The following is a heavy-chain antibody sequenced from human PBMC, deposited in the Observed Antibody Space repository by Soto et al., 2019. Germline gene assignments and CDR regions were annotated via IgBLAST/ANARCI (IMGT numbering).Heavy chain of an antibody. D-gene: IGHD6-6*01. CDR1: GFTFSDYF. CDR3: ARVSSSSLFDY. Sequence: VHLVDSGGGLVKPGGSLRLSCAASGFTFSDYFMPWIRQAPGKGLEWVSYIGSRGSPIYYVDSVKGRFTISRDNAKDSLYLHMNSLRAEDTAVYYCARVSSSSLFDYWGQGTLVTVSS. J-gene: IGHJ4*02. CDR2: IGSRGSPI. V-gene: IGHV3-11*01.